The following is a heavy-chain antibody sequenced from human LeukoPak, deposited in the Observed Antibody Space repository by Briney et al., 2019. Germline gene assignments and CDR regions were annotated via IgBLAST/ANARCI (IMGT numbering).Heavy chain of an antibody. CDR3: ARDHGLSSTSCCHFDY. Sequence: ASVKVSCKASGYTFTSYGISWVRQAPGQGLEWMGWITAYNGNTNYAQKLQGRVTITRDTSASTAYMELSSLRSEDTAVYYCARDHGLSSTSCCHFDYWGQGTLVTVSS. D-gene: IGHD2-2*01. CDR1: GYTFTSYG. V-gene: IGHV1-18*01. CDR2: ITAYNGNT. J-gene: IGHJ4*02.